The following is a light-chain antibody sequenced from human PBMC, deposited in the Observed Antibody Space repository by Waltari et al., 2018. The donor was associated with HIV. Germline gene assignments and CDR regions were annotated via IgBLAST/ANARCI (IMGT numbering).Light chain of an antibody. Sequence: EIVLTQSPGTLSLSPGGRATLSCRASQTVSNNYLAWYYQKPGQAPRLLIYGASTRATGIPDRFSGSGSVTDFTLTISRLEPEDFAVYYCQQYVTTLYSFGQGTKLEIK. V-gene: IGKV3-20*01. CDR1: QTVSNNY. CDR3: QQYVTTLYS. CDR2: GAS. J-gene: IGKJ2*03.